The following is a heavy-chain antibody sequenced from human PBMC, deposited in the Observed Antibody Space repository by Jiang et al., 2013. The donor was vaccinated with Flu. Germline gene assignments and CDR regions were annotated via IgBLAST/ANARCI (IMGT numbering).Heavy chain of an antibody. CDR1: GYXFTGLL. Sequence: VESGAEVKKPGESLKISCKGSGYXFTGLLDRLGAPDAGKGLEWMGIVYPGDSDTRYSPSFQGQVTISADKSIRTAYLQWSSLKASDTAMYYCATRLQYSSAFDIWGQGTKVTVSS. V-gene: IGHV5-51*01. CDR2: VYPGDSDT. D-gene: IGHD4-11*01. J-gene: IGHJ3*02. CDR3: ATRLQYSSAFDI.